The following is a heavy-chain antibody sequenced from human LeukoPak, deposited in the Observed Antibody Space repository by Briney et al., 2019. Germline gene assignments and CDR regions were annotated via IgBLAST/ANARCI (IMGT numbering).Heavy chain of an antibody. J-gene: IGHJ3*02. CDR2: IYYSGST. V-gene: IGHV4-59*08. CDR1: GGSISSYY. Sequence: PSETLSLTCTVSGGSISSYYWSWIRQPPGKGLEWIGCIYYSGSTNYNPSLKSRVTISVDTSKNQFSLKLSSVTAADTAVYYCARLDGYSYGLGSAFDIWGQGTMVTVSS. CDR3: ARLDGYSYGLGSAFDI. D-gene: IGHD5-18*01.